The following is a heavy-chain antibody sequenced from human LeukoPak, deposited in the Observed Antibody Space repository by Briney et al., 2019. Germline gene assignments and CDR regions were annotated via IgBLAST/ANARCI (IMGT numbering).Heavy chain of an antibody. CDR1: GFTFSSYS. CDR3: ARDLLLTVRLGAFDI. D-gene: IGHD3-16*01. V-gene: IGHV3-21*01. Sequence: GGSLRLSCAASGFTFSSYSVNWVRQAPGKGLEWVSSISSSSSYIYYADSVKGRFTISRDNAKNSLYLQMNSLRAEDTAVYYCARDLLLTVRLGAFDIWGQGTMVTVSS. J-gene: IGHJ3*02. CDR2: ISSSSSYI.